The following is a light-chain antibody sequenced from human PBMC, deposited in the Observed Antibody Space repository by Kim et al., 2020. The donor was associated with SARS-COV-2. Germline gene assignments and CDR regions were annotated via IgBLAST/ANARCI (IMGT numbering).Light chain of an antibody. CDR1: SLRSYY. V-gene: IGLV3-19*01. CDR2: GKN. CDR3: NSRDSSGTWV. Sequence: VALGQTVRITCQGDSLRSYYASWYQQRPRQAPVLVIYGKNNRPSGIPDRFSGSSSGNTASLTITGAQAEDEADYYCNSRDSSGTWVFGGGTKLTVL. J-gene: IGLJ3*02.